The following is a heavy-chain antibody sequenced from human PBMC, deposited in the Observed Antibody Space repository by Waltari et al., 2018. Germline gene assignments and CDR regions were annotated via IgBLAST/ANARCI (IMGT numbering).Heavy chain of an antibody. CDR3: ARVKWTPYYGMDA. CDR1: SHY. Sequence: SHYWSWIRQPPGKGLEWIGYIYYSGSTNYNPSLKSRVTISVDTSKNQFSLKLSSVTAADTAVYYCARVKWTPYYGMDAWGQGTTVTVSS. CDR2: IYYSGST. J-gene: IGHJ6*02. V-gene: IGHV4-59*11. D-gene: IGHD1-26*01.